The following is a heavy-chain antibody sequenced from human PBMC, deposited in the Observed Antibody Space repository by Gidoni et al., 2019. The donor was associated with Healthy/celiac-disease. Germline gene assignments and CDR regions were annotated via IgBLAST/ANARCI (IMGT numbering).Heavy chain of an antibody. J-gene: IGHJ6*03. CDR3: ARGHKRPYGDDYYYYMDV. CDR1: GYY. D-gene: IGHD4-17*01. V-gene: IGHV4-31*02. Sequence: GYYWSWIRQHPGKGLELIGYIYYSGSTYYNPSLKSRVTISVDTSKNQFFLKLSSETAAHAAVYYCARGHKRPYGDDYYYYMDVWGKGTTVTVSS. CDR2: IYYSGST.